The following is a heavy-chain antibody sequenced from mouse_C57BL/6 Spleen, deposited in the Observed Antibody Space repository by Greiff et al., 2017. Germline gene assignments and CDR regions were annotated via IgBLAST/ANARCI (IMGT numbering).Heavy chain of an antibody. Sequence: EVQLQQSGPELVKPGDSVKISCKASGYSFTGYFMNWVMQSHGKSLEWIGRINPYNGDTFYNQKFKGKATLTVDKSSSTAHMELRSLTSEDSAVYYCARYNYRGYYAMDYWGQGTSVTVSS. J-gene: IGHJ4*01. CDR3: ARYNYRGYYAMDY. CDR2: INPYNGDT. V-gene: IGHV1-20*01. CDR1: GYSFTGYF. D-gene: IGHD1-3*01.